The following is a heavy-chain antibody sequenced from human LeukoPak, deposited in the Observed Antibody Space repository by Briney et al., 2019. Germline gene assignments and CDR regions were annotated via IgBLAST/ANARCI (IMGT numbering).Heavy chain of an antibody. CDR1: GGSISSYY. J-gene: IGHJ4*02. D-gene: IGHD5-18*01. V-gene: IGHV4-59*08. Sequence: KPSETLSLTCTVSGGSISSYYWSWIRQPPGKGLEWIGYIYYSGSTKYNPSLKSRVTISVDTSKNQFSLKLSSVTAADTAVYYCARHGSDTTMVYFDYWGQGTLVTVSS. CDR2: IYYSGST. CDR3: ARHGSDTTMVYFDY.